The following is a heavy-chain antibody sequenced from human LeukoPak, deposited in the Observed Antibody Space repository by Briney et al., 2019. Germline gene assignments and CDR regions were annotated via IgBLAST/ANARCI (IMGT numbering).Heavy chain of an antibody. D-gene: IGHD3-10*01. CDR3: ARDSRSGYFDY. J-gene: IGHJ4*02. CDR1: GFTVSSNY. V-gene: IGHV3-53*01. Sequence: GGSLRLSCAASGFTVSSNYMSWVRQAPGKGLEWVSVIYSGGSTYYSDAAKGRFTISRENSKNTMLLQMNNLRAEDTAVYYCARDSRSGYFDYWGQETLVTVSS. CDR2: IYSGGST.